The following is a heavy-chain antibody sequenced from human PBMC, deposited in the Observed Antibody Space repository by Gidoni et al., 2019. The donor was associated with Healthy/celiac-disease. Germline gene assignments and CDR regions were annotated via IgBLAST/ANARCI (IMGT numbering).Heavy chain of an antibody. D-gene: IGHD3-3*01. CDR1: GYTFTSYG. CDR2: ISAYNGNT. Sequence: QVQLVQSGAEVKKPGASVKVSCKASGYTFTSYGISWVRQAPGQGLEWMGWISAYNGNTNYAQKLQGRVTMTTDTSTSTAYMELRSLRSDDTAVYYCASKEGSGYYGVPDYGMDVWGQGTTVTVSS. J-gene: IGHJ6*02. CDR3: ASKEGSGYYGVPDYGMDV. V-gene: IGHV1-18*01.